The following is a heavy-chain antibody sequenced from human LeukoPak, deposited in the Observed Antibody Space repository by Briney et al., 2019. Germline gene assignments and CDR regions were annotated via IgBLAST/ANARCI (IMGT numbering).Heavy chain of an antibody. CDR2: ISYDGSNK. Sequence: PGGSLRLSCAASGFTFSSYGMHWVRQAPGKGLEWVAVISYDGSNKYYADSVKGRFTISRDNSKSTLYLQMNSLRAEDTAVYYCAKDHMSYDSSGYYYYFDYWAREPWSPSPQ. CDR3: AKDHMSYDSSGYYYYFDY. V-gene: IGHV3-30*18. CDR1: GFTFSSYG. D-gene: IGHD3-22*01. J-gene: IGHJ4*02.